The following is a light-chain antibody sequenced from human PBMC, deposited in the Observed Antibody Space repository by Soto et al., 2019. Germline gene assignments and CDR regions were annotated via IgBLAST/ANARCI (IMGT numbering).Light chain of an antibody. CDR3: SSYTRSNTLV. CDR2: EVR. Sequence: QSALTQPASVSGSPGQPITISCTGTSSDIGGGGCNYVSWYQQHPGKAPKLIIYEVRSRPSGVSNRFSGSKSGNTASLTISGLQAEDEADYYCSSYTRSNTLVFGGGTKLTVL. V-gene: IGLV2-14*01. CDR1: SSDIGGGGCNY. J-gene: IGLJ2*01.